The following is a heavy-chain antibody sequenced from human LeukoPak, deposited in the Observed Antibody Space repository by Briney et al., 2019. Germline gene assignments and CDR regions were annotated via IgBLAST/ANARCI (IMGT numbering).Heavy chain of an antibody. CDR1: GFTFSSYS. Sequence: GGSLRLSCAASGFTFSSYSMNWVRQAPGKGLEWVSYISSSSSTIYYADSVKGRFTISRDNAKNSLYLQMNSLRAEDAAVYYCARGCAPVFYYYMDVWGKGTTVTVSS. V-gene: IGHV3-48*01. D-gene: IGHD3-16*01. CDR2: ISSSSSTI. J-gene: IGHJ6*03. CDR3: ARGCAPVFYYYMDV.